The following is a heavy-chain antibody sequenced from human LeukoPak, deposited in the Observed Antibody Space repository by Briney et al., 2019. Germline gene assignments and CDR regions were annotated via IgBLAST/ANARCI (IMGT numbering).Heavy chain of an antibody. CDR2: IYAGDSDT. V-gene: IGHV5-51*01. Sequence: PGESLKISCKASGYYFTSYWIAWVRQMPGKGLEWMGIIYAGDSDTRYSPSFQGQVTMSVDKSLSTAFLQWRSLKASDSAMYYCARRGSGSNGDYDHWGQGTLVTVSS. CDR1: GYYFTSYW. CDR3: ARRGSGSNGDYDH. D-gene: IGHD3-10*01. J-gene: IGHJ4*02.